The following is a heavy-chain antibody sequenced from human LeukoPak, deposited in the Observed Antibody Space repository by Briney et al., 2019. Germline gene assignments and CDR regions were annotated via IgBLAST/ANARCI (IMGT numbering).Heavy chain of an antibody. V-gene: IGHV3-30*04. CDR1: GFTFSRSN. CDR2: ISYDGTKT. D-gene: IGHD3-10*01. Sequence: PGWSLRLSCAPSGFTFSRSNMDWVRQSPGRGLEWVALISYDGTKTYYGESVKGRFTVSRDNSKNMLFLHMNSLSAEDTAIYYCEREWFEETNWGQGARVTVSS. J-gene: IGHJ4*02. CDR3: EREWFEETN.